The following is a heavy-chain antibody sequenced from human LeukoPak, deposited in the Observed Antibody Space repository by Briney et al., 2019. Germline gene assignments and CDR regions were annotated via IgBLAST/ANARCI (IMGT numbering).Heavy chain of an antibody. D-gene: IGHD1-26*01. V-gene: IGHV3-23*01. CDR3: AKDFRYSGSYYSDY. CDR1: GFTFSSYA. CDR2: ISGSGGST. J-gene: IGHJ4*02. Sequence: QSGGSLRLSCAASGFTFSSYAMSWVRQAPGKGLEWVSAISGSGGSTYYADSVKGRFTISRDNSKNTLYLQMNSLRAEDTAVYYCAKDFRYSGSYYSDYWGQGTLVTVSS.